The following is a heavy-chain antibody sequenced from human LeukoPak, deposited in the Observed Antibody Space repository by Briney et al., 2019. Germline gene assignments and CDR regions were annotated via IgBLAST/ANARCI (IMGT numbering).Heavy chain of an antibody. V-gene: IGHV4-31*03. CDR1: GVSISSTEDH. D-gene: IGHD3-10*01. CDR3: AREPTQPLRFGEFHPFDN. CDR2: TSYSGYP. J-gene: IGHJ4*02. Sequence: SETLSLTCTVSGVSISSTEDHWTWIRQHPGKALEWIGYTSYSGYPDSNPSLKSRVTISLDTSKNQFSLKLSSVTAADTAMYYCAREPTQPLRFGEFHPFDNWGQGTLVTVSS.